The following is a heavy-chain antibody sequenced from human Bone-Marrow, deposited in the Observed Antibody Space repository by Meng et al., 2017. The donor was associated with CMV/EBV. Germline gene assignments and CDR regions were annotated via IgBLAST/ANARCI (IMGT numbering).Heavy chain of an antibody. J-gene: IGHJ4*02. V-gene: IGHV3-15*01. CDR1: GFTFSNAW. CDR3: TTENHYDFWSGYIY. D-gene: IGHD3-3*01. Sequence: GESLKISCAASGFTFSNAWMSWVRQAPGKGLEWVGRIKSKTDGGTTDYAAPVKGRFTISRDDSKNTLYLQMNSLKTEDTAVYYCTTENHYDFWSGYIYWGQGTRVTVSS. CDR2: IKSKTDGGTT.